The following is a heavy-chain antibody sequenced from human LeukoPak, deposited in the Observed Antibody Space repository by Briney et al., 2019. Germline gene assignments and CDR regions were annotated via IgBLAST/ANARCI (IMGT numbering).Heavy chain of an antibody. CDR1: GYTLTELS. D-gene: IGHD5-12*01. CDR3: ATGGFGGCYFDY. J-gene: IGHJ4*02. V-gene: IGHV1-24*01. Sequence: ASVKVSCKVSGYTLTELSMHWVRQAPGKGVEWMGGFDPDDGETIFAQKFQGRVTMTEDTSADTAYMELSSLRSEDTAVYYCATGGFGGCYFDYWGQGTLVTVSS. CDR2: FDPDDGET.